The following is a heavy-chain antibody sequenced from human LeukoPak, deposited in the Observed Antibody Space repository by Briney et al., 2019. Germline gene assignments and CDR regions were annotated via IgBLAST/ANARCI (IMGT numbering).Heavy chain of an antibody. CDR2: IWYDGSNK. V-gene: IGHV3-33*06. CDR1: GFTFSSYG. J-gene: IGHJ4*02. CDR3: AKGEGATYFDY. D-gene: IGHD1-26*01. Sequence: GGSLRLSCAASGFTFSSYGMHWVRQAPGKGLEWVAVIWYDGSNKYYADSVKGRFTISRDNSKNTLYLQMNSLRAEDTAVYHCAKGEGATYFDYWGQGTLVTVSS.